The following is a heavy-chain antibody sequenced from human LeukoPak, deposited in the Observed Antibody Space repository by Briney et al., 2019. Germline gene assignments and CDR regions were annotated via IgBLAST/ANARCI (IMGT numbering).Heavy chain of an antibody. CDR3: ARRGGTVATIGDDFDY. D-gene: IGHD5-12*01. V-gene: IGHV3-30*04. Sequence: LSGGSLRLSCAASGFTFSSYVMHWVRQAPGKGLEWVAVISYDGSNKYYADSVKGRFTISRDNSKNTLFVQMNSLRAEDTAIYYCARRGGTVATIGDDFDYWGQGTVVTVSS. J-gene: IGHJ4*02. CDR1: GFTFSSYV. CDR2: ISYDGSNK.